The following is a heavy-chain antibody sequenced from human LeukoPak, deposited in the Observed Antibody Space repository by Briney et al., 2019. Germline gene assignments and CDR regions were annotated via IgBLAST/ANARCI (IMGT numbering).Heavy chain of an antibody. CDR3: ARELDDYGDINWFDP. CDR1: GGTFSSYA. V-gene: IGHV1-69*05. CDR2: IIPIFGTA. Sequence: SVKVSCKASGGTFSSYAISWVRQAPGQGLEWMGGIIPIFGTANYAQKFQGRVTITTDESTSTAYMELGSLRSEDTAVYYCARELDDYGDINWFDPWGQGTLVTVSS. J-gene: IGHJ5*02. D-gene: IGHD4-17*01.